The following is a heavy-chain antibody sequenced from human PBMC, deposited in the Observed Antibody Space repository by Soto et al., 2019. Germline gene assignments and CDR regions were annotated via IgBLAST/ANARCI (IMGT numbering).Heavy chain of an antibody. D-gene: IGHD5-12*01. CDR1: GFTFDDYA. V-gene: IGHV3-9*01. CDR2: ISWNSGSI. Sequence: EVQLVESGGGLVQPGRSLRLSCAASGFTFDDYAMHWVRQAPGKGLEWVSGISWNSGSIGYAESVKGRFTISRDNAKNSLYLQMNSLTAEDTALYYCAKGSGYETSYYFDYWGQGTLVTVSS. CDR3: AKGSGYETSYYFDY. J-gene: IGHJ4*02.